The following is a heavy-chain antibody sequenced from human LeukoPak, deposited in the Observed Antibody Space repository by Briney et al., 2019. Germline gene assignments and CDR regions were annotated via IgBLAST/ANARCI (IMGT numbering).Heavy chain of an antibody. CDR2: IYYSGTI. D-gene: IGHD3-16*01. Sequence: PSDTLSLTCAVSGGSISRSDYYWGWIRQPPGKGLEWIGHIYYSGTIHYSPSLQSRVIISVDTSKNQFSLKMNSVTAADTALYYCAVGGVLTLTFDDWGQGTQVTVSS. CDR1: GGSISRSDYY. CDR3: AVGGVLTLTFDD. J-gene: IGHJ4*02. V-gene: IGHV4-39*07.